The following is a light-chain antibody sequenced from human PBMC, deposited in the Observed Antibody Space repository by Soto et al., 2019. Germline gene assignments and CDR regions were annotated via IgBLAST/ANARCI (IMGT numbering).Light chain of an antibody. CDR2: KAS. J-gene: IGKJ1*01. V-gene: IGKV1-5*03. CDR1: QTISSW. Sequence: DIQMTQSPSTLSGSVGDRVTITCRASQTISSWLAWYQQKPGKAPKLLIYKASTLKSVVPSRLSGSGSGTEFSLTISSLQPDDFATYYCQNYNSYSEAFGQGTKVELK. CDR3: QNYNSYSEA.